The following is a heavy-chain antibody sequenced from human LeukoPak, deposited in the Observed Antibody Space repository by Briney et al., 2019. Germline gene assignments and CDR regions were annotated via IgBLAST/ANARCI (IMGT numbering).Heavy chain of an antibody. CDR3: ARHSNPVTYGKGFDY. J-gene: IGHJ4*02. V-gene: IGHV4-39*01. Sequence: PSETLSLTSTVSGGSISNNYFYWGWIRQPPGKGLEWLGGLFYRGSTYYNPSLKSRVTISVDTSKNQFALKLGSVTASDTAIYFCARHSNPVTYGKGFDYWGQGTLVTVSS. CDR2: LFYRGST. D-gene: IGHD4-17*01. CDR1: GGSISNNYFY.